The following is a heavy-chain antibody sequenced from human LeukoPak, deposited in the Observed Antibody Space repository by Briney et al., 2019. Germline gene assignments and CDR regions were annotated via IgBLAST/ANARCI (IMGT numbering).Heavy chain of an antibody. J-gene: IGHJ3*02. CDR3: ARVIRITMVRGGAFDI. D-gene: IGHD3-10*01. Sequence: GGSLRLSCAASGFTFSSYSMNWARQAPGKGLEWVSYISYSSSTIYYADSVKGRFTISRDNAKNSLYLQMNSLRAEDTAVYYCARVIRITMVRGGAFDIWGQGTMVTVSS. CDR2: ISYSSSTI. V-gene: IGHV3-48*04. CDR1: GFTFSSYS.